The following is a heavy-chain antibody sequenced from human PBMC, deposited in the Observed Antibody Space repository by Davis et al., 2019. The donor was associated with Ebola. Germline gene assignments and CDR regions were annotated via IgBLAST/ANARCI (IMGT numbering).Heavy chain of an antibody. D-gene: IGHD3-22*01. Sequence: PGGSLRLSCAASGFTFSSYGMHWVRQAPGKGLEWVAVIWYDGSNKYYADSVKGRFTISRDNSKNTLSLQMNSLRDEDTAVYFCAKDSHDSGYYMGVLDFWGRGTLVAVSS. CDR2: IWYDGSNK. CDR1: GFTFSSYG. CDR3: AKDSHDSGYYMGVLDF. J-gene: IGHJ4*02. V-gene: IGHV3-33*06.